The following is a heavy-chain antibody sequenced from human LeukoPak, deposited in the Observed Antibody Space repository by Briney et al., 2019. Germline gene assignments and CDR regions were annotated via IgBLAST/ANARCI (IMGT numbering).Heavy chain of an antibody. Sequence: GGALILFCGASGFTFSSYYLNWFRREPGRGRVEGTYISYRSSTIYYADSVKHRFATSRDDDKNSLYLQQKSLIDDDTAVYYCAKNEVWWLPDPGGQRTLVSVS. D-gene: IGHD5-12*01. CDR3: AKNEVWWLPDP. CDR2: ISYRSSTI. V-gene: IGHV3-48*02. CDR1: GFTFSSYY. J-gene: IGHJ5*02.